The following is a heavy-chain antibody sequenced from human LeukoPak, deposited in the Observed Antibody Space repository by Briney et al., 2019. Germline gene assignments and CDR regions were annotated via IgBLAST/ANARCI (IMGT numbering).Heavy chain of an antibody. CDR2: IYTSGST. D-gene: IGHD1-26*01. CDR1: GGSISSYY. V-gene: IGHV4-4*07. CDR3: ASDLLRGSYSDDAFDI. J-gene: IGHJ3*02. Sequence: SETLSLTCTVSGGSISSYYWSWIRQPAGKGLEWIGRIYTSGSTNYNPSLKSRVTMSVDTSKNQFSLKLSSVTAADTAVYYCASDLLRGSYSDDAFDIWGQGTMVTVSS.